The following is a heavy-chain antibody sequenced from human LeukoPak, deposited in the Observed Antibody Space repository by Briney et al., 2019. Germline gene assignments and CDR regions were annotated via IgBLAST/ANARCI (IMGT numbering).Heavy chain of an antibody. CDR1: GFTVSSNY. V-gene: IGHV3-53*01. CDR2: IYSGGST. D-gene: IGHD6-13*01. J-gene: IGHJ4*02. CDR3: AKDEAAAGVDFDY. Sequence: PGGSLRLSCAASGFTVSSNYMSWVRQAPGKGLEWVSVIYSGGSTYYADSVKGRFTISRDNSKNTLYLQMNSLRAEDTAVYYCAKDEAAAGVDFDYWGQGTLVTVYS.